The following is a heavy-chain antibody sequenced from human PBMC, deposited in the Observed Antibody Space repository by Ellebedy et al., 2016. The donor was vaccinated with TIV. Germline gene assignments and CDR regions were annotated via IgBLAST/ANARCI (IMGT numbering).Heavy chain of an antibody. D-gene: IGHD3-16*02. CDR2: IIPIFGTA. V-gene: IGHV1-69*06. CDR1: GGTFSSYA. J-gene: IGHJ4*02. CDR3: ARAKGRLGELSTPCFDY. Sequence: SVKVSXXASGGTFSSYAISWVRQAPGQGLEWMGGIIPIFGTANYAQKFQGRVTITADKSTSTAYMELSSLRSEDTAVYYCARAKGRLGELSTPCFDYWGQGTLVTVSS.